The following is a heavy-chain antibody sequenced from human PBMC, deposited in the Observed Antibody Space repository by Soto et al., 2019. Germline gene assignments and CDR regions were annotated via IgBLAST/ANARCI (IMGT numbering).Heavy chain of an antibody. V-gene: IGHV1-69*01. CDR2: ILPIFGTT. CDR1: GGTFNIYN. J-gene: IGHJ6*02. D-gene: IGHD7-27*01. Sequence: QVQLVQSGAEVKKPGSSVKVSCKASGGTFNIYNINWVRQAPGQGLEWMGGILPIFGTTNYAQRFQGRLTIIADDSTSTAYMELSSLRSEDTAVYCCERDETGDSYYYYDGMDVWGQGTTVTVTS. CDR3: ERDETGDSYYYYDGMDV.